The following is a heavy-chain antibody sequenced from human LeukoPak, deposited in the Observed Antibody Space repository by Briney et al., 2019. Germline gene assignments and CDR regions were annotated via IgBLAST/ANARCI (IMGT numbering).Heavy chain of an antibody. CDR2: ISGSGGST. Sequence: GGSLRLSCAASGFTFSSYAMSWVRQAPGKGLEWVSAISGSGGSTYYADSVKGRFTISRDKAKNTLYLQMNSLRAEDTAVYYCARDRSSGYNWFDPWGQGTRVTVSS. CDR1: GFTFSSYA. CDR3: ARDRSSGYNWFDP. V-gene: IGHV3-23*01. J-gene: IGHJ5*02. D-gene: IGHD3-22*01.